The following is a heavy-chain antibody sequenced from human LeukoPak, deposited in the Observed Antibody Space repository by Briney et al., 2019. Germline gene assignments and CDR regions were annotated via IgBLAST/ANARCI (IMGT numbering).Heavy chain of an antibody. CDR3: ARSGLSRFGF. J-gene: IGHJ4*02. CDR2: FSGSGGST. V-gene: IGHV3-23*01. D-gene: IGHD2/OR15-2a*01. CDR1: GFIFGNYA. Sequence: GSLRLSCAASGFIFGNYAMCWVRQAPGKGLQWVSAFSGSGGSTYYADSVKGRFTISRDNSRNTLYLQMNSLRAEDTAVYYCARSGLSRFGFWGQGTLVTVSS.